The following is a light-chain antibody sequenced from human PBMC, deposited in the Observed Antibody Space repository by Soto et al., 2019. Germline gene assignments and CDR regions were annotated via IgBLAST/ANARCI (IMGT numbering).Light chain of an antibody. V-gene: IGKV3-11*01. J-gene: IGKJ5*01. CDR3: QQHANWPPIT. CDR2: DAS. CDR1: QSVNSY. Sequence: EIVLTQSPATLSLSPGKRATLSCRASQSVNSYLAWYQQRPGQAPRLLIYDASNRATGVPARFGGSGSGTDFTLTISGLEPEDFAIYYCQQHANWPPITFGQGTRLEIK.